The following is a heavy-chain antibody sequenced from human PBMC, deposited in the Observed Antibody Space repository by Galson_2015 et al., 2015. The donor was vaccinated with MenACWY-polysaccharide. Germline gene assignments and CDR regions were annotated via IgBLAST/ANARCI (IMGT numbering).Heavy chain of an antibody. CDR2: MNPNSGNT. CDR3: ARVIARKYTFADS. Sequence: SVKVSCKASGYKFTSYDINWVRQATGQGLEWMGWMNPNSGNTGYAQKFQGRVTMTSNSAITPAYMELSSLRSEDTAVYYCARVIARKYTFADSWGQGTLVTVSS. D-gene: IGHD2-21*01. V-gene: IGHV1-8*01. CDR1: GYKFTSYD. J-gene: IGHJ4*02.